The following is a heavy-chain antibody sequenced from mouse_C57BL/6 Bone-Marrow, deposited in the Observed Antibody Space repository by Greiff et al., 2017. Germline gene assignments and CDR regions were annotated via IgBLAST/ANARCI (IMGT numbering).Heavy chain of an antibody. V-gene: IGHV1-50*01. D-gene: IGHD2-1*01. J-gene: IGHJ2*01. CDR2: IDPSDSYT. CDR1: GYTFTSYW. Sequence: QVQLQQPGAELVKPGASVKLSCKASGYTFTSYWMQWVKQRPGQGLEWIGEIDPSDSYTNYNQKFKGKATLTVDTSSSPAYMQLSSLTSEDSAVYYCARGEIYYGNYDLFDYWGQGTTLTVSS. CDR3: ARGEIYYGNYDLFDY.